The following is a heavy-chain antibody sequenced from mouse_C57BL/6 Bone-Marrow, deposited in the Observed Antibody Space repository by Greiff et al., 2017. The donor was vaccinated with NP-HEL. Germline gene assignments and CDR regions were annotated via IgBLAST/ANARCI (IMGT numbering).Heavy chain of an antibody. CDR1: GYAFSSSW. CDR3: ARGPTVVAPFDY. V-gene: IGHV1-82*01. CDR2: IYPGDGDT. J-gene: IGHJ2*01. Sequence: VKLQESGPELVKPGASVKISCKASGYAFSSSWMNWVKQRPGKGLEWIGRIYPGDGDTNYNGKFKGKATLTADKSSSTAYMQLSSLTSEDSAVYFCARGPTVVAPFDYWGKGTTLTVSS. D-gene: IGHD1-1*01.